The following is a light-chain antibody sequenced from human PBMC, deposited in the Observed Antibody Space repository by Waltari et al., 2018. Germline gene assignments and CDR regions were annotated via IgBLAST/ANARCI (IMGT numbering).Light chain of an antibody. CDR1: QSIGSNH. V-gene: IGKV3-20*01. CDR2: DAA. Sequence: DIVLTQSPGPLSSSPGERATLSCRASQSIGSNHLAWYQQNPGQAPRFLIYDAATRVTGIPDRFSGSGSGTDFTLTISRLEPEDFAVYYCQQYGSSPTFGQGTKVEIK. J-gene: IGKJ1*01. CDR3: QQYGSSPT.